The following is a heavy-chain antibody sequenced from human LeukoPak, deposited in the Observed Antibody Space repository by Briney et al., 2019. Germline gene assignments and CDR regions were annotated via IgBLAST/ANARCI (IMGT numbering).Heavy chain of an antibody. CDR1: GYTFTDSY. J-gene: IGHJ5*02. Sequence: ASVKVSCKTSGYTFTDSYIHWLRRAPGQGLEWMGWINPNSGGTNYAQKFQGRVTMTRDTSISTAYMELSRLRSDDTAVYYCARDIEAGTTDWFDPWGQGTLVTVSS. CDR3: ARDIEAGTTDWFDP. D-gene: IGHD1-7*01. CDR2: INPNSGGT. V-gene: IGHV1-2*02.